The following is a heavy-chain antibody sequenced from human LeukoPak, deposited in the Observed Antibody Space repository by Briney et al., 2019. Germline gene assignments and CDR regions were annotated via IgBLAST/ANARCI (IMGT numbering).Heavy chain of an antibody. J-gene: IGHJ4*02. D-gene: IGHD3-10*02. CDR2: IYSGGST. V-gene: IGHV3-53*05. CDR3: AGDSVACSFDY. CDR1: GFTVSSNY. Sequence: GGSLRLSCAASGFTVSSNYMSWVRQAPGKGLEWVSVIYSGGSTYYADSVKGRFTISRDNSKNTLYCQMNSLRAEDTAVYSCAGDSVACSFDYWGQGTLVTVSS.